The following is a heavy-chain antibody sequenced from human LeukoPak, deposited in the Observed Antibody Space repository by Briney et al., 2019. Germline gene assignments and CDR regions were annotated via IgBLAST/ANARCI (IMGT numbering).Heavy chain of an antibody. CDR1: GYTFTSYG. J-gene: IGHJ3*02. V-gene: IGHV1-18*01. CDR2: ISAYNGNT. CDR3: ARGEHIVGATWAFDI. Sequence: GASVKVSCTASGYTFTSYGISWVRQAPGQGLEWMGWISAYNGNTNYAQKVQGRVTMTTDTSTNTAYMELRSLRSDDTAVYYCARGEHIVGATWAFDIWGQGTMVTASS. D-gene: IGHD1-26*01.